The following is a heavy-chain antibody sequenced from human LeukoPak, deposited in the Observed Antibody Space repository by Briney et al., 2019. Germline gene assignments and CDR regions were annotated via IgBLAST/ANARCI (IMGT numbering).Heavy chain of an antibody. D-gene: IGHD5-12*01. V-gene: IGHV4-38-2*02. Sequence: SETLSLTCTVSGYSISSGYHWGWIRQPPGKGLEWIGSIYHSGSTYYNPSLKSRVTISVDTSKNQFSLKLSSVTAADTAVYYCARERYSGYAPTYYYYYYMDVWGKGTTVTVSS. CDR1: GYSISSGYH. J-gene: IGHJ6*03. CDR3: ARERYSGYAPTYYYYYYMDV. CDR2: IYHSGST.